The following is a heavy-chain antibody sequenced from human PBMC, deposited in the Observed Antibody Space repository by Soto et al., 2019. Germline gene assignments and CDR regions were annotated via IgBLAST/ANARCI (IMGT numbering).Heavy chain of an antibody. CDR1: GYTFTSYA. J-gene: IGHJ2*01. V-gene: IGHV1-3*01. CDR3: ARAPKEAAPAVLYWYFDL. Sequence: QVQLVQSGAEVKKPGASVKVSCKASGYTFTSYAMHWVRQAPGQRLEWMGWINAGNGNTKYSQKFQGRVTITRDTPGSHAYMELGAQRSEDRAVYCCARAPKEAAPAVLYWYFDLWGRGTLVTVSS. CDR2: INAGNGNT. D-gene: IGHD3-10*01.